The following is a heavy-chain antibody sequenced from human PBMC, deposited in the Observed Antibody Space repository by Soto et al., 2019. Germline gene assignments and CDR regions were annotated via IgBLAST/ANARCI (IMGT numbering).Heavy chain of an antibody. J-gene: IGHJ6*02. Sequence: QVQLVQSGAEVKKPGASVKVSCKASGYTFTSYGISWVRQAPGQGLEWMGWISAYNGNTNYAQKLQGIVTMTTDTSTSTAYMELRSMRSDDTAVYYCARDSGTDKEVYYYYGMDVWGQGTTFTVSS. D-gene: IGHD2-15*01. CDR1: GYTFTSYG. V-gene: IGHV1-18*01. CDR3: ARDSGTDKEVYYYYGMDV. CDR2: ISAYNGNT.